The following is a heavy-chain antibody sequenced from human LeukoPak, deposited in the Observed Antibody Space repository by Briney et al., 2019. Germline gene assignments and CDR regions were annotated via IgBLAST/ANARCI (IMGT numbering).Heavy chain of an antibody. D-gene: IGHD5-24*01. CDR1: GGSISSYY. J-gene: IGHJ3*02. V-gene: IGHV4-59*12. CDR3: ARVQSDTDSFDI. Sequence: SETLSLTCTVSGGSISSYYWSWIRQPPGKGLEWIGYIYYSGSTNYNPSLKSRVTISVDTSKNQFSLKLSSVTAADTAVYYCARVQSDTDSFDIWGRGTMVTVSS. CDR2: IYYSGST.